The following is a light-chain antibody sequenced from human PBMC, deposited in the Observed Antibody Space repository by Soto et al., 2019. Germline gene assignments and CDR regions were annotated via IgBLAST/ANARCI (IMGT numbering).Light chain of an antibody. V-gene: IGKV1-27*01. CDR1: HDISNY. J-gene: IGKJ5*01. CDR2: AAS. CDR3: PRYKSAYT. Sequence: DIQMTQSPSSLSASVGDRVTITCRASHDISNYLAWYQQKPGEVPNLLVYAASTLQSGVPSRFSGSGSGTDFTLTISILQPEDDATYYCPRYKSAYTFGPGTRLEI.